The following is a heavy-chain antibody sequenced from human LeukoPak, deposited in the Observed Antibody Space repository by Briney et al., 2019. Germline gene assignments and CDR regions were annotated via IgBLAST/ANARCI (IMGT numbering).Heavy chain of an antibody. V-gene: IGHV3-30*03. CDR1: GFTFSTYD. J-gene: IGHJ4*02. Sequence: SGGSLRLSCAASGFTFSTYDMHWVRQAPGKGLEWVAVISYDGSNKYYADSVKGRFTISRDNSKNTLYLQMNSLRAEDTAVYYCVRKEMAPNWGQGTLVTVSS. CDR3: VRKEMAPN. D-gene: IGHD5-24*01. CDR2: ISYDGSNK.